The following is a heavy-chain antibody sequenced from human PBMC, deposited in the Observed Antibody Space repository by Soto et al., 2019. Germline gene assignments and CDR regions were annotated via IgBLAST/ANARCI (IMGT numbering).Heavy chain of an antibody. CDR3: VRVVAIPGYPDN. CDR2: IVPIVDTS. V-gene: IGHV1-69*12. CDR1: GGTFSSYA. J-gene: IGHJ4*02. Sequence: QVQLVQSGAEVRQPASSVKVSCKTSGGTFSSYAITWVRQAPGQGLEWMGGIVPIVDTSTYAQKFQGRVTITADESPSTVYMELSSLRSDDTAVYYCVRVVAIPGYPDNWGQGTLVTVSS. D-gene: IGHD5-12*01.